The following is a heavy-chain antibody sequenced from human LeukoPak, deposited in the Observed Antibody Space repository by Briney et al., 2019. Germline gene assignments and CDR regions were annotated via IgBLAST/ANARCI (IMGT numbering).Heavy chain of an antibody. J-gene: IGHJ3*01. V-gene: IGHV3-48*04. CDR2: ISSSGSTI. D-gene: IGHD4-11*01. CDR3: ARSLRNLREGDAFDF. CDR1: GFTFSSYA. Sequence: GGSLRLSCAASGFTFSSYAMSWVRQAPGKGLEWVSYISSSGSTIYYADSVKGRFTISRDNAKNSLYLQMNSLRAEDTAVYYCARSLRNLREGDAFDFWGQGTMVTSLQ.